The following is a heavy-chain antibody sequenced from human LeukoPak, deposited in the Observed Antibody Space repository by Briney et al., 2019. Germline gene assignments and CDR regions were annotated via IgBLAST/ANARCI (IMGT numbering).Heavy chain of an antibody. V-gene: IGHV3-9*01. Sequence: GGSLRLSCAASGFTFDDYAMHWVRQAPGKGLEWVSGISWNSGSIGYADSVKGRFTISRDNAKNSLYLQMNSLRAEDTAVYYCATTINGWFDPWGQGTLVTVSS. D-gene: IGHD5-12*01. J-gene: IGHJ5*02. CDR1: GFTFDDYA. CDR2: ISWNSGSI. CDR3: ATTINGWFDP.